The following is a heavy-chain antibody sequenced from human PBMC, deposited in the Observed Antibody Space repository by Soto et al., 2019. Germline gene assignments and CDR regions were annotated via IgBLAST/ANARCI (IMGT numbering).Heavy chain of an antibody. CDR2: MHFSGTS. CDR1: GDFISTSNSY. Sequence: QVQLQESGPGLVKTSETLSLTCTVSGDFISTSNSYWGWIRQPPGKGLEWLGTMHFSGTSYYDPSLRSRVTISVDTAKNRFSLRLSSVTAAYTAVYWCARSPYTVTDIHYWGQGTLVTVSS. CDR3: ARSPYTVTDIHY. J-gene: IGHJ4*02. V-gene: IGHV4-39*01. D-gene: IGHD4-17*01.